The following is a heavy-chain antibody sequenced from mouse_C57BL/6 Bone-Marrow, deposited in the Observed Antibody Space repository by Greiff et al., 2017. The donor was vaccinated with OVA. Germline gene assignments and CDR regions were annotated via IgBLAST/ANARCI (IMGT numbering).Heavy chain of an antibody. CDR2: IYPGDGDT. CDR3: AILLFAY. CDR1: GYAFSSSW. Sequence: VKLQQSGAELVKPGASVKISCKASGYAFSSSWMNWVKQRPGKGLEWIGQIYPGDGDTNYNGKFKGKATLTADKSSSTAYMQLSSLTSEDSAVYFCAILLFAYWGQGTLVTVSA. V-gene: IGHV1-80*01. J-gene: IGHJ3*01.